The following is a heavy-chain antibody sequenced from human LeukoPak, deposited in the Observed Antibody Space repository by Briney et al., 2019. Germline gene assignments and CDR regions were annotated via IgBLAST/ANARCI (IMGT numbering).Heavy chain of an antibody. Sequence: ASGKVSCKASGYAFSSYGIGWVRQAPGQGLEWMGWVGPYNRKTNYSQKFQGRVTMTTDTSTNTAYLELRTLRSDDTAVYYCPRGAPRGVWNFYFDYWGQGTLVTVSS. CDR2: VGPYNRKT. V-gene: IGHV1-18*01. CDR1: GYAFSSYG. D-gene: IGHD1-7*01. J-gene: IGHJ4*02. CDR3: PRGAPRGVWNFYFDY.